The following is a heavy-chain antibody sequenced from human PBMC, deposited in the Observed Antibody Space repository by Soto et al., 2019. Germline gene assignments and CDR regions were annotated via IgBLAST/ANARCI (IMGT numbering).Heavy chain of an antibody. Sequence: QVQLQQWGAGLSKPSETLSLTCAVYGGSFSGYYWSWIRQPPGKGLEWIGEINHSGSTNYNPSLKSRVTISVDTSKNQFSLKLSSVTAADTAVYYCARVPTVVPAAHNWFDPWGQGTLVTVSS. V-gene: IGHV4-34*01. CDR2: INHSGST. J-gene: IGHJ5*02. CDR1: GGSFSGYY. CDR3: ARVPTVVPAAHNWFDP. D-gene: IGHD2-2*01.